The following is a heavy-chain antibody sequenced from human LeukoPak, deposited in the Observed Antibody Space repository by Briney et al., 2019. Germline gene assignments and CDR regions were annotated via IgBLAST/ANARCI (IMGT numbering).Heavy chain of an antibody. D-gene: IGHD3-9*01. CDR3: ARCSGIDWLFDY. J-gene: IGHJ4*02. Sequence: SETLSLTCTVSGGSINSYYWNWIRQPPGKGLEWIGYIYYSGSTKYSGSTNYNPSLKSRVTISVDTSKNQFSLNLSSVTAADTAVYYCARCSGIDWLFDYWGQGTLVTVSS. CDR1: GGSINSYY. V-gene: IGHV4-59*08. CDR2: IYYSGSTKYSGST.